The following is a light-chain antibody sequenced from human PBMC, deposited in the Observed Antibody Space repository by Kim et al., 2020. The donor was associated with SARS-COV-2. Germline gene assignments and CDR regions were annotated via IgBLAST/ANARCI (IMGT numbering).Light chain of an antibody. CDR3: QQRSNWPPG. J-gene: IGKJ2*01. CDR2: DAS. V-gene: IGKV3-11*01. Sequence: EIVLTQSPATMTLSPGERATLSCRASQSVSSYLAWYQQKPGQAPRLLIYDASNRATGIPARFSGSVSGTDFTLTISSLEPEDFAVYYCQQRSNWPPGFGQGTKLEI. CDR1: QSVSSY.